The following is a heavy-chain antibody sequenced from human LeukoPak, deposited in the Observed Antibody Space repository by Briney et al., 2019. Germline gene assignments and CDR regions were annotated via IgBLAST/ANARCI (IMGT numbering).Heavy chain of an antibody. CDR3: ARDNRYYYDSKEYYFDY. V-gene: IGHV3-23*01. J-gene: IGHJ4*02. Sequence: GGSLRLSCAASGFTFSSYAMSWVRQAPGKGLEWVSAISGSGGSTYYADSVKGRFTISRDNAKNSLYLQMNSLRAEDTAVYYCARDNRYYYDSKEYYFDYWGQGTLVTVSS. CDR2: ISGSGGST. CDR1: GFTFSSYA. D-gene: IGHD3-22*01.